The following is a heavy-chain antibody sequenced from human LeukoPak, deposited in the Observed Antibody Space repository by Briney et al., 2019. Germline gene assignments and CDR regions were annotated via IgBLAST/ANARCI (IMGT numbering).Heavy chain of an antibody. CDR2: IANDGRDK. CDR1: GFTFSSCA. V-gene: IGHV3-30*18. CDR3: AKDKSFAAAGYHFDF. J-gene: IGHJ4*02. D-gene: IGHD6-25*01. Sequence: GGSLRLSCAASGFTFSSCAMHWVRQAPGKGLEWVAVIANDGRDKHHADSVKGRFTISRDNSENTVYLQMNSLRSEDSGVYYCAKDKSFAAAGYHFDFWGQGALITVSS.